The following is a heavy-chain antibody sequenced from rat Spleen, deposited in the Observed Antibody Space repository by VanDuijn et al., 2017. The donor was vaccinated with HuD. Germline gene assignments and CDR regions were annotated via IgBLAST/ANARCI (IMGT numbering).Heavy chain of an antibody. J-gene: IGHJ2*01. V-gene: IGHV2-4*01. CDR3: VREANPPGITFDY. CDR1: GFSLTNFG. D-gene: IGHD1-4*01. CDR2: IWSGGST. Sequence: QVQLKESGPGLVQPSQTLSLTCTVSGFSLTNFGVTWVRQPPGKGLEWIGAIWSGGSTDYSSALKSRLSISRDTSKSQVFLEMNSLQTEDTATYYCVREANPPGITFDYWGQGVMVTVSS.